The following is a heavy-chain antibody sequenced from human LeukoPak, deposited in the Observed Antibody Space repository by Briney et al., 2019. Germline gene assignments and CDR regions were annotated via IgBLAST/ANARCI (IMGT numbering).Heavy chain of an antibody. D-gene: IGHD6-13*01. CDR3: ARISYSRIRGLQH. J-gene: IGHJ1*01. CDR2: INHSGST. V-gene: IGHV4-34*01. Sequence: SETLSLTCAVYGGSFSGYYWSWIRQPPGKWLEWIGEINHSGSTNYNPSLKSRVTISVDTSKNQLSLELSSVTAADTAVYYCARISYSRIRGLQHWGQGTLVTVSS. CDR1: GGSFSGYY.